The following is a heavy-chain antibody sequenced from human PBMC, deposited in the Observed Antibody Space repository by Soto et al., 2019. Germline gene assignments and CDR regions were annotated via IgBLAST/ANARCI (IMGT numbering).Heavy chain of an antibody. Sequence: SVKVSCKASGGTFSSYAISWVRQAPGQGLEWMGGIIPIFGTANYAQKFQGRVTITADESTSTAYMELSSLRSEDTAVYYCARGTWGDDSSGHPVYYYYGMDVWGQGTTVTVS. D-gene: IGHD3-22*01. CDR1: GGTFSSYA. CDR3: ARGTWGDDSSGHPVYYYYGMDV. J-gene: IGHJ6*02. CDR2: IIPIFGTA. V-gene: IGHV1-69*13.